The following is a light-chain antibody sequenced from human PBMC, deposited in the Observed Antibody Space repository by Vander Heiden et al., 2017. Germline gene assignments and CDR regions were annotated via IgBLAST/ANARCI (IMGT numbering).Light chain of an antibody. CDR3: QQYYSYCT. CDR2: EAS. Sequence: DIQMTQSPSTLSASVGDRVTITCRASENIRSWLAWYQQKPGKAPKLLIYEASNLESGVPSRFSGSGAGTEFTLTISSLQPDDSATYYCQQYYSYCTFGQGVKLGI. V-gene: IGKV1-5*03. CDR1: ENIRSW. J-gene: IGKJ2*02.